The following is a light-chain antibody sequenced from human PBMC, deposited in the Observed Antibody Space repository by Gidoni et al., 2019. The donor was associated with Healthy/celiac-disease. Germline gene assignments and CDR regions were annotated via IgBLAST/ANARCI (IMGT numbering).Light chain of an antibody. CDR3: QQNDSTPFI. V-gene: IGKV1-39*01. J-gene: IGKJ3*01. CDR2: AAS. CDR1: QSISSY. Sequence: DIQMTQSTSSLSASVGDRVTITCRASQSISSYLNWYQQKPGKAPKLLIYAASSLQSGVPSRFGGSGSGTDFTLTISSLQPEDIATYYCQQNDSTPFIFGPGTKVDIK.